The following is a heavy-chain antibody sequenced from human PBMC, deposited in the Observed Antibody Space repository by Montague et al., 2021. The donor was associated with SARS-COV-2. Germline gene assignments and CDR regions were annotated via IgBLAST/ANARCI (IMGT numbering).Heavy chain of an antibody. V-gene: IGHV2-70*11. CDR3: AREIAAAGPALDY. Sequence: PALVKPTQTPTLTCTFSGFSLSTSGMCVSWIRQPPGKALEWLARIDWDDDKYYSTSLKTRLTISKDTSKDQVVLTMTNMDPVDTATYYCAREIAAAGPALDYWGQGTLVTVSS. CDR1: GFSLSTSGMC. CDR2: IDWDDDK. D-gene: IGHD6-13*01. J-gene: IGHJ4*02.